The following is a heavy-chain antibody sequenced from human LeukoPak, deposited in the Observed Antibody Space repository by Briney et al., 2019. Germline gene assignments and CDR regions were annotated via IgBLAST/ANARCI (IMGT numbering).Heavy chain of an antibody. CDR2: ISGSGGST. V-gene: IGHV3-23*01. Sequence: GGSLRLSCAASGFTFSSYDMSWVRQAPGKGLEWVSAISGSGGSTYYADSVKGRFTISRDNSKNTQYLQMNSLRAEDTAVYYCAKVEGAVYYYGSSGYYDYWGQGTLVTVSS. CDR3: AKVEGAVYYYGSSGYYDY. D-gene: IGHD3-22*01. CDR1: GFTFSSYD. J-gene: IGHJ4*02.